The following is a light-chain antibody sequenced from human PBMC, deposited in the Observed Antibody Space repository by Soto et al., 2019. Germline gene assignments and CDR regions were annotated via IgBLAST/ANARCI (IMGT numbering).Light chain of an antibody. Sequence: DIQMTQSPSTLSASVGDRVTITCRASQSINTWLAWYQQKPGKAPKLLIYKESSLESGVPSRFSGSGSGTELNLSISRLQPDDSASYYCQKYNSYSKTCGQGTKVDIK. V-gene: IGKV1-5*03. CDR3: QKYNSYSKT. CDR2: KES. J-gene: IGKJ1*01. CDR1: QSINTW.